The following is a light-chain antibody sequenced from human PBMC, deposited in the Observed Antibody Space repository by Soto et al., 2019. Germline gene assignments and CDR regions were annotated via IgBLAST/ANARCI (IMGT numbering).Light chain of an antibody. CDR2: DAS. CDR3: QHYDNLPSVT. V-gene: IGKV1-33*01. J-gene: IGKJ5*01. CDR1: QDIGKN. Sequence: DIQMTQSPSSLSVSVGDRVTITCQASQDIGKNLNWYQQKPGKAPKLLIYDASNLETGVPSRFSGSGSGTDFTLTISRLQPEDIATYYCQHYDNLPSVTFGQGTRLET.